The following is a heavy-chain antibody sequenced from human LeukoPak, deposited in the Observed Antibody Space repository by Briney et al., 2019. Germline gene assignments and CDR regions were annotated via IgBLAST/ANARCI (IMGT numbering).Heavy chain of an antibody. D-gene: IGHD6-19*01. CDR2: IKQDGSEK. Sequence: PGGSLRLSCAASGFTFSSYWMSWVRQAPGKGLEWVANIKQDGSEKYYVDSVKGRFTISRDNAKNSLYLQMNSLRAEDTAVYYCAKVELSSGWAGGNYWGQGTLVTVSS. J-gene: IGHJ4*02. CDR1: GFTFSSYW. CDR3: AKVELSSGWAGGNY. V-gene: IGHV3-7*01.